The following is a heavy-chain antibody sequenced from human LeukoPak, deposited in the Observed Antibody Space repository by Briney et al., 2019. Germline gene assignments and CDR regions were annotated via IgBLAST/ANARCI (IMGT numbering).Heavy chain of an antibody. CDR3: ARDCSSTSCYRPYYYYYYGMDV. D-gene: IGHD2-2*02. J-gene: IGHJ6*02. V-gene: IGHV4-31*03. CDR2: IYYSGST. Sequence: KPSETLSLTCTVSGGSISSGGYYWSWIRQHPGKGLEWIGYIYYSGSTYYNPSLKSRVTISVDTSKNQFSLKLSSVTAADTAVYYCARDCSSTSCYRPYYYYYYGMDVWGQGTTVTVSS. CDR1: GGSISSGGYY.